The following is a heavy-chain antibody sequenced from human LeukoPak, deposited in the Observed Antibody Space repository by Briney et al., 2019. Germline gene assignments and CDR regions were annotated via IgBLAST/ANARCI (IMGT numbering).Heavy chain of an antibody. J-gene: IGHJ3*02. D-gene: IGHD3-22*01. CDR2: ISAYNGNT. Sequence: ASVKVSCKASGYTFTSYGISWVRQAPGQGLEWMGWISAYNGNTNYAQKLQGRVTMTTDTSTSTAYMELRSLRSDDTAVYYCARDLPYDSSGYCLSYDAFDIWGQGTMVTVSS. V-gene: IGHV1-18*01. CDR3: ARDLPYDSSGYCLSYDAFDI. CDR1: GYTFTSYG.